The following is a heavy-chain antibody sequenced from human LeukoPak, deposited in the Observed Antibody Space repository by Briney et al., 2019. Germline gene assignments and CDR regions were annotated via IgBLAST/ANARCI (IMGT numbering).Heavy chain of an antibody. V-gene: IGHV3-66*01. CDR3: ARVGPGYSYGYFDY. CDR1: GFTVSSNY. D-gene: IGHD5-18*01. CDR2: ISSGGST. Sequence: PGGSLRLSRAASGFTVSSNYMSWVRQAPGKGLEWVSVISSGGSTYYADSVKGRFTISRDNSKNTLYLQMATLRAEDTAVYYCARVGPGYSYGYFDYWGQGTLVTVSS. J-gene: IGHJ4*02.